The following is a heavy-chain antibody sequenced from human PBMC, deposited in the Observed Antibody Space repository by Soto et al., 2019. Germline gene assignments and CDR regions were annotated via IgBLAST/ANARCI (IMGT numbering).Heavy chain of an antibody. CDR1: GYTFINYD. Sequence: QVQLVQSGAEVKEPGASVRVSCKASGYTFINYDISWVRQATGQGLEWMGWMNPGSGKTAYANKFQGRVTMTRDASTSTAHLELSSLTSEDTAVYYCARMASFGTLNWFDPWGQGTLVTVSS. J-gene: IGHJ5*02. V-gene: IGHV1-8*02. D-gene: IGHD3-16*01. CDR3: ARMASFGTLNWFDP. CDR2: MNPGSGKT.